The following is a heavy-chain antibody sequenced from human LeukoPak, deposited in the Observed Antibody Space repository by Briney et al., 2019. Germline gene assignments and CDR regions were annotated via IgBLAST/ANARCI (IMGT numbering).Heavy chain of an antibody. D-gene: IGHD2-15*01. Sequence: GGSLRLSCAASGFTFSSNGMSWVRQAPGKGLEWVSSIGVSGGSTYYADSVKGRFTTSKDTSKSTLRLQMNSLIAEDTAVYYCAKPKGYCSGGNCYWYFDYWGQGTLVTVSS. CDR2: IGVSGGST. J-gene: IGHJ4*02. CDR3: AKPKGYCSGGNCYWYFDY. CDR1: GFTFSSNG. V-gene: IGHV3-23*01.